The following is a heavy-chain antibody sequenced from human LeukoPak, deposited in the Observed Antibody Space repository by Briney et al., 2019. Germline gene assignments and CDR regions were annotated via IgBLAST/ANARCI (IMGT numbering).Heavy chain of an antibody. CDR2: IYHSGST. J-gene: IGHJ4*02. D-gene: IGHD4-23*01. V-gene: IGHV4-39*07. CDR1: GGSISSSSYY. Sequence: SETLSLTCTVSGGSISSSSYYWDWIRQPPGKGLEWIGDIYHSGSTYYNPSLKSQVTISVDRSKNQFSLKLSSVTAADTAVYYCASAEYDYGGNSPPGYWGQGTLVTVSS. CDR3: ASAEYDYGGNSPPGY.